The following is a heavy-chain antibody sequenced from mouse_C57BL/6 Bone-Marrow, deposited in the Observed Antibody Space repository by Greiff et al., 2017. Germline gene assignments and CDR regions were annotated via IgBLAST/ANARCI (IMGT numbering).Heavy chain of an antibody. D-gene: IGHD1-1*01. CDR3: AREADYYAWFAY. J-gene: IGHJ3*01. V-gene: IGHV1-22*01. CDR2: INPNNGGT. CDR1: GYTFTDYN. Sequence: EVQLQQSGPELVKPGASVKMSCKASGYTFTDYNMHWVKQSHGKSLEWIGYINPNNGGTSYNQKFKGKATLTVNKSSSTAYMELRSLTSEDSAVYYCAREADYYAWFAYWGQGTLVTVSA.